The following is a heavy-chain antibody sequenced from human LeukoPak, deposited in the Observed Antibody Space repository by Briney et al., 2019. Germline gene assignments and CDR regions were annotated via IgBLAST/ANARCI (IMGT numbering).Heavy chain of an antibody. CDR1: GGSFSGYY. V-gene: IGHV4-34*01. J-gene: IGHJ4*02. Sequence: PSETLSLTCAVYGGSFSGYYWSWIRQPPGKGLEWIGEINHSGSTNYNPSLKSRVTISVDTSKNQFSLKRSSVTAADTAVYYCARGGIQWELLLIFDYWGQGTLVTVSS. CDR2: INHSGST. CDR3: ARGGIQWELLLIFDY. D-gene: IGHD1-26*01.